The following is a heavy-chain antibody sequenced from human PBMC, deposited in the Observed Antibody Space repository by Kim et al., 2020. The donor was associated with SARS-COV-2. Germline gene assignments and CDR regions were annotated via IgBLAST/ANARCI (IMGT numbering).Heavy chain of an antibody. V-gene: IGHV1-3*01. D-gene: IGHD3-22*01. Sequence: ASVKVSCKASGYTFTSYAMHWVRQAPGQRLEWMGWINVGNGNTKYSQKFQGRVTITRDTSASTAYMELSSLRSEDTAVYYCARAYWYDSSGYFGVFDPWGQGTLVTVSS. CDR1: GYTFTSYA. CDR2: INVGNGNT. CDR3: ARAYWYDSSGYFGVFDP. J-gene: IGHJ5*02.